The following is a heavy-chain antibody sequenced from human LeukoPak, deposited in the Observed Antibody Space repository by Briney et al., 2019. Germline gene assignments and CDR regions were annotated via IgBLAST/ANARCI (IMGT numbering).Heavy chain of an antibody. CDR2: ISSSSSYT. V-gene: IGHV3-11*06. CDR3: AKNPPPGYCNGGCWYSFYYGMDV. Sequence: GGSLRLSCAASGFTFSDYYMSWIRQAPGKGLEWVSYISSSSSYTNYADSVKGRFTISRDNAKNSLYLQMNSLRAEDTAVYYCAKNPPPGYCNGGCWYSFYYGMDVWGKGTTVTVSS. J-gene: IGHJ6*04. CDR1: GFTFSDYY. D-gene: IGHD2-15*01.